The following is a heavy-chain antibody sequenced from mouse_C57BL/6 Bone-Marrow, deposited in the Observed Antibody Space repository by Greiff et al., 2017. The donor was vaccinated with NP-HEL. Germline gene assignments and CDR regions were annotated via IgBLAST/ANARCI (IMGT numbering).Heavy chain of an antibody. D-gene: IGHD2-4*01. CDR2: ISNGGGST. CDR1: GFTFSDYY. V-gene: IGHV5-12*01. J-gene: IGHJ4*01. Sequence: EVMLVESGGGLVQPGGSLKLSCAASGFTFSDYYMYWVRQTPEKRLEWVAYISNGGGSTYYPDTVKGRFTISRDNAKNTLYLQMSRLKSEDTAMYYCARHDDYRKAMDYWGQGTSVTVSS. CDR3: ARHDDYRKAMDY.